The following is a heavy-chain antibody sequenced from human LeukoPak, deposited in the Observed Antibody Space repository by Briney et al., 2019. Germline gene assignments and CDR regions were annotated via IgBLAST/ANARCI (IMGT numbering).Heavy chain of an antibody. CDR1: GFIFSDYG. Sequence: GGSLRLSCGVSGFIFSDYGMHWVRQAPGKGLEWVSSISSSSSYIYYADSVKGRFTISRDNAKNSLYLQMNSLRAEDTAVYYCAKIGGGGDFDYWGQGTLVTVSS. V-gene: IGHV3-21*04. J-gene: IGHJ4*02. CDR2: ISSSSSYI. CDR3: AKIGGGGDFDY. D-gene: IGHD3-16*01.